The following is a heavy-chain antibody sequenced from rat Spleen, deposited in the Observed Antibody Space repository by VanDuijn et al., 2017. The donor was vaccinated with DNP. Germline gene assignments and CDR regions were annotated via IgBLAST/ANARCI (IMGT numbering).Heavy chain of an antibody. D-gene: IGHD5-1*01. CDR1: GYSIPSNFR. J-gene: IGHJ2*01. Sequence: EVQLQESGPGLVKPSQSLSLTCSVTGYSIPSNFRWSWIRKFPGNKLEWMGYINGAGNTNYNPSLKSRISITRDTSKNQFLLQVNSVTTEDSATYYCAIQLGVFDYWGQGVLVTVSS. CDR2: INGAGNT. V-gene: IGHV3-3*01. CDR3: AIQLGVFDY.